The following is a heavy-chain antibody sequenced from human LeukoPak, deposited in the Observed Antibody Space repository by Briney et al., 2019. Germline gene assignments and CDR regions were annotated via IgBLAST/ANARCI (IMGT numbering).Heavy chain of an antibody. Sequence: GGSLRLSCAASGFTFSSYGMHWVRQAPGKGLEWVAFIRYDGSNKYYPDSVKGRFTISRDNSKNTLYLQMNSLRAEDTAVYYCAKADRQQLAEGDIDYWGQGTLVTVSS. CDR1: GFTFSSYG. CDR2: IRYDGSNK. CDR3: AKADRQQLAEGDIDY. J-gene: IGHJ4*02. V-gene: IGHV3-30*02. D-gene: IGHD6-13*01.